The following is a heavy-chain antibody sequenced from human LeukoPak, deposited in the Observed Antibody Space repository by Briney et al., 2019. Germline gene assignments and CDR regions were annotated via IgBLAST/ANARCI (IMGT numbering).Heavy chain of an antibody. Sequence: SSETLSLTCAVYGGSFSGYYWSWIRQPPGKGLEWIGEINHSGSTNYNPSLKSRVTISVDTSKNQFSLKLSSVTAADTAVYYCARARRITIFAVPYYYYYGMDVWGQGTTVTVSS. D-gene: IGHD3-3*01. CDR2: INHSGST. CDR3: ARARRITIFAVPYYYYYGMDV. CDR1: GGSFSGYY. V-gene: IGHV4-34*01. J-gene: IGHJ6*02.